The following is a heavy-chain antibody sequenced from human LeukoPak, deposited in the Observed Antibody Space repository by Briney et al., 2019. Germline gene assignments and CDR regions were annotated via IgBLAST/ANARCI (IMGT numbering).Heavy chain of an antibody. V-gene: IGHV4-34*01. J-gene: IGHJ6*03. CDR2: INHSGST. CDR1: GGSSSGYY. CDR3: ARGDYYYYMDV. Sequence: SETLSLTCAVYGGSSSGYYWSWIRQPPGKGLEWIGEINHSGSTNYNPSLKSRVTISVDTSKNQFSLKLSSVTAADTAVYYCARGDYYYYMDVWGKGTTVTVSS.